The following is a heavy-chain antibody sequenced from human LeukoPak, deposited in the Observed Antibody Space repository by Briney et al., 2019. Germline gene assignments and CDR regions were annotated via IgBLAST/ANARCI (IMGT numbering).Heavy chain of an antibody. CDR1: GGTFSSHA. J-gene: IGHJ4*02. Sequence: SVKVSCKTSGGTFSSHAISWVRQAPGQGLEWMGGIIPIFGTANYAQKFQGRVTINTDESTSTAYMELRRLRSDDTAVYYCASGDYSPGSPFDYWGLGTLVTVSS. CDR3: ASGDYSPGSPFDY. V-gene: IGHV1-69*05. CDR2: IIPIFGTA. D-gene: IGHD3-10*01.